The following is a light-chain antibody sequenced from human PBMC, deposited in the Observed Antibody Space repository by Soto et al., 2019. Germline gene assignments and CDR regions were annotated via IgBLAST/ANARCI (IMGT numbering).Light chain of an antibody. CDR3: QQYNNWPPLT. CDR1: QSISSN. V-gene: IGKV3-15*01. J-gene: IGKJ4*01. Sequence: EIVMTQSPATLSVSPGERATLFCRASQSISSNLAWYQQKAGQARRLLIYGTSTRATGIPARFSGSGSGTEFTLTISSLQSEDFAVYYCQQYNNWPPLTFGGGTKVEIK. CDR2: GTS.